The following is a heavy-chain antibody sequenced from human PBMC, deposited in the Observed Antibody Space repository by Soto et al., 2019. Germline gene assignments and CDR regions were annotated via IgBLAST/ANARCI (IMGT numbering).Heavy chain of an antibody. V-gene: IGHV4-39*01. J-gene: IGHJ4*02. CDR1: GGSISSSSYY. Sequence: SETLSLTCTVSGGSISSSSYYWGWIRQPPGKGLEWIGSIYYSGSTYYNPSLKSRVTISVDTSKNQFSLKLSSVTAADTAVYYCARHSRSYTDRLSYFDYWAQGTLVTVSS. CDR3: ARHSRSYTDRLSYFDY. CDR2: IYYSGST. D-gene: IGHD6-6*01.